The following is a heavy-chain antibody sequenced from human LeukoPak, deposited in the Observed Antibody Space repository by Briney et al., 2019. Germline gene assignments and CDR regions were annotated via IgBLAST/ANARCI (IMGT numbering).Heavy chain of an antibody. V-gene: IGHV3-48*01. D-gene: IGHD3-10*01. J-gene: IGHJ4*02. CDR2: ISSGGTTI. CDR3: AIEVYYGSGGPRLDY. Sequence: GGSLRLSCAASGFTFSSYWMHWVRQAPGKGREWISYISSGGTTIYYADSVKGRFTISRDNAKNSLSLQMSSLRAEDTAVYYCAIEVYYGSGGPRLDYWGQGALVTVSS. CDR1: GFTFSSYW.